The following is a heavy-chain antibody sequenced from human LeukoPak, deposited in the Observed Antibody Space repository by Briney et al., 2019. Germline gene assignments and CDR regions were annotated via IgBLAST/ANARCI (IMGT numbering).Heavy chain of an antibody. D-gene: IGHD2-15*01. CDR3: EREYHGGLFDY. V-gene: IGHV1-46*01. CDR2: INPGGGGT. CDR1: GYTFTNYY. Sequence: ASVKVSCRASGYTFTNYYIHWVRQAPGQGREWMGMINPGGGGTAYAQKFQGRVTMTRDTSTSTVYMELRSLRSEDTAVYYCEREYHGGLFDYWGQGTLVTVSS. J-gene: IGHJ4*02.